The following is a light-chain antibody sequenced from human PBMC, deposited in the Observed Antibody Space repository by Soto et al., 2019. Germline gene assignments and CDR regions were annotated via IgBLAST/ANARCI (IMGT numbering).Light chain of an antibody. J-gene: IGKJ1*01. Sequence: EIVLTQSPGTLSLSPGERATLSCRASQSVTSNYLAWYQQKPGQAPRLFIYGASSRATGIPDRFSGSGSGTDFTLTISRLEPEDFAAYYCQQYGRSPWTFGQGTQVEI. V-gene: IGKV3-20*01. CDR3: QQYGRSPWT. CDR1: QSVTSNY. CDR2: GAS.